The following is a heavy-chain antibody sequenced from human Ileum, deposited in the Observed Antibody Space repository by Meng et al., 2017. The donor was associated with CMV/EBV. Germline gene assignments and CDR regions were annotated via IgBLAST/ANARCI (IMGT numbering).Heavy chain of an antibody. CDR3: TRFSDCSSQRCYDEKDYSAMDV. CDR2: IWYDGNSE. CDR1: GFTFSNFG. Sequence: GGSLRLSCAASGFTFSNFGMHWVRQAPGKGLEWVTAIWYDGNSEYYADSVKGRFTISRDNSRNTLYLQMHSLKTEDTAVYYCTRFSDCSSQRCYDEKDYSAMDVWGQGTTVTVSS. D-gene: IGHD2-2*01. V-gene: IGHV3-33*01. J-gene: IGHJ6*02.